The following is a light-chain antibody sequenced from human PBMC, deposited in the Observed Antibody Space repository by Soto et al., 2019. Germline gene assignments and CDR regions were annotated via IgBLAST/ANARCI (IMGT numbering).Light chain of an antibody. J-gene: IGKJ4*01. V-gene: IGKV3-20*01. Sequence: EIVLTQSPGTLSLSPGERATLSCRASQTVSSNFLAWFQQKPGQAPRFVIYGASSRATGIPDRFSGSGSGTDFTLTINRLEPEDFAVYYCQQCGSSPLTFGGGTKVEIK. CDR2: GAS. CDR1: QTVSSNF. CDR3: QQCGSSPLT.